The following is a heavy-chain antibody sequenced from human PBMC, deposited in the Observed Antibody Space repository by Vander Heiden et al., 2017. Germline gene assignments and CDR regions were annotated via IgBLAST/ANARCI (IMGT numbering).Heavy chain of an antibody. J-gene: IGHJ4*02. CDR3: GRHRPFGGSYYDDY. Sequence: QLQVQESGQGLVKPSETLSLPCAVSGDSVSSSKNYWVWIRQPPGRGLEWIGSLYYSGSTYYNPSLQSRVTISVDTSKNQFSLRLSSVTAADAAVYYCGRHRPFGGSYYDDYWGQGTLVTVSS. D-gene: IGHD1-26*01. CDR1: GDSVSSSKNY. V-gene: IGHV4-39*01. CDR2: LYYSGST.